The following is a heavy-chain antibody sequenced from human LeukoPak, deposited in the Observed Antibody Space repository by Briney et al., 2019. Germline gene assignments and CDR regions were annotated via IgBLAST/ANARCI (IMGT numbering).Heavy chain of an antibody. J-gene: IGHJ4*02. V-gene: IGHV4-34*01. D-gene: IGHD3-10*01. CDR2: INHSGST. CDR3: ARGRTYYYGSGSNDY. Sequence: SETLSLTCAVYGGSFSGYYWSWIRQPPGKGLEWIGEINHSGSTNYNPSLKSRVTISVDTSKNQFPLKLSSVTAADTAVYYCARGRTYYYGSGSNDYWGQGTLVTVSS. CDR1: GGSFSGYY.